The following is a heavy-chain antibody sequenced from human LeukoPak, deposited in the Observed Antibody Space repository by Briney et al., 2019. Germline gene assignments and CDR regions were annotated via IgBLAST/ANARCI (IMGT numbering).Heavy chain of an antibody. D-gene: IGHD4-23*01. CDR2: INHSGSTS. J-gene: IGHJ4*02. Sequence: PSETLSLTCAVYGEAFSGYFWNWIRQPPGKGLEWIGEINHSGSTSNHNPSLKSRVTMSVGTSKNQFSLKLSSVTAADTAVYYCARGISDYGGPQYDYWGQGTLVTVSS. V-gene: IGHV4-34*01. CDR3: ARGISDYGGPQYDY. CDR1: GEAFSGYF.